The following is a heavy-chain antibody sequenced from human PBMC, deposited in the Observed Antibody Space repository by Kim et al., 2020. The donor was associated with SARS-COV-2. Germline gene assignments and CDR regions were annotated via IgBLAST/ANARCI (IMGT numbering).Heavy chain of an antibody. V-gene: IGHV3-74*01. J-gene: IGHJ4*02. Sequence: GGSLRLSCAASGFTFSSYWMHWVRQAPGKGLVWVSRINSDGSSTSYADSVKGRFTISRDNAKNTLYLQMNSLRAEDTAVYYCARWVRGVIHIGFDYWGQGTLVTVSS. CDR1: GFTFSSYW. D-gene: IGHD3-10*01. CDR3: ARWVRGVIHIGFDY. CDR2: INSDGSST.